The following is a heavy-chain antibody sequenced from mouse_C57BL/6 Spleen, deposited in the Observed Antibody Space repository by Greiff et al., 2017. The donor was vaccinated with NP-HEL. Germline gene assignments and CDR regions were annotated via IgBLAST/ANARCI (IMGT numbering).Heavy chain of an antibody. Sequence: EVQLQESGPGLVKPSQSLSLTCSVTGYSITSGYYWNWIRQFPGNKLEWMGYISYDGSNNYNPSLKNRISITRDTSKNQFFLKLNSVTTEDTATYYGARESGTSGSFDYWGQGTTLTVSS. V-gene: IGHV3-6*01. J-gene: IGHJ2*01. D-gene: IGHD4-1*01. CDR2: ISYDGSN. CDR1: GYSITSGYY. CDR3: ARESGTSGSFDY.